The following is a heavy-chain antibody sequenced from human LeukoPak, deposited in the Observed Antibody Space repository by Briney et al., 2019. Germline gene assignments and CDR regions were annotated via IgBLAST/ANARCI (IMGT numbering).Heavy chain of an antibody. Sequence: SETLSLTCTVSGGSISSSSYYWGWIRQPPGKGLEWIGSIYYSGSTYYNPSLKSRVTISVDTSKNQFSLKLSSVTAADTAVYYCAREDSSEGFDYWGQGTLVTVSS. CDR3: AREDSSEGFDY. J-gene: IGHJ4*02. CDR1: GGSISSSSYY. V-gene: IGHV4-39*07. D-gene: IGHD2-15*01. CDR2: IYYSGST.